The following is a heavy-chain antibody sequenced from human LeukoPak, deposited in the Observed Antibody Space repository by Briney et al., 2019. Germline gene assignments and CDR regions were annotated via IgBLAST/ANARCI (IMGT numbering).Heavy chain of an antibody. D-gene: IGHD6-13*01. CDR3: ARVLIAVAGTFYSYYYYMDV. Sequence: ASVKVSCKASGYTFTSYGISWVRQAPGQGLEWMGWISAYSGNTNYAQKLQGRVTMTTDTSTSTAYMELRSLRSDDTAVYYCARVLIAVAGTFYSYYYYMDVWGKGTTVTVSS. J-gene: IGHJ6*03. V-gene: IGHV1-18*01. CDR1: GYTFTSYG. CDR2: ISAYSGNT.